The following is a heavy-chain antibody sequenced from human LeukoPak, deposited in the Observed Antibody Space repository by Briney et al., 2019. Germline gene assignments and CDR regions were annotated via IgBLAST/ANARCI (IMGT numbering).Heavy chain of an antibody. J-gene: IGHJ4*02. CDR3: ARVRYSSGWYGIDY. CDR2: ISWNSGSI. Sequence: PGGSLRLSCAASGFTFDDYAMHWVRQAPGKGPEWVSGISWNSGSIGYADSVKGRFTISRDNAKNSLYLQMNSLRAEDTALYYCARVRYSSGWYGIDYWGQGTLVTVSS. V-gene: IGHV3-9*01. D-gene: IGHD6-19*01. CDR1: GFTFDDYA.